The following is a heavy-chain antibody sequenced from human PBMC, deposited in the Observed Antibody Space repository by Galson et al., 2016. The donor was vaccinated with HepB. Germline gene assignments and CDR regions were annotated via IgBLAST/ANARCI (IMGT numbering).Heavy chain of an antibody. CDR2: IWYDGNNK. V-gene: IGHV3-33*06. CDR1: GFTFSSYG. Sequence: SLRLSCAASGFTFSSYGMHWVRQAPGKGLEWVAVIWYDGNNKYYADSVKGRFTISRDNSKKMLYLQMNSLRAEDTAIYYCAKDLLPSGAGREDYFDYRGQGTLVTVSS. CDR3: AKDLLPSGAGREDYFDY. J-gene: IGHJ4*02. D-gene: IGHD6-19*01.